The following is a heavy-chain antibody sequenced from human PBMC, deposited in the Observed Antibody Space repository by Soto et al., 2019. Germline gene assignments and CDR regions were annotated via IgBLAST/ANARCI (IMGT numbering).Heavy chain of an antibody. V-gene: IGHV4-39*01. CDR3: ARRSAETIFDY. CDR1: GGSISSSSYY. CDR2: IYYSVST. Sequence: QLQLQESGPGLVKPSETLSLTCTVSGGSISSSSYYWGWIRQPPGKGLEWIGHIYYSVSTYYHPALKSRVTYSVNTSKNQFFLMVSSVTAADSAVYYCARRSAETIFDYWGQGTLVTVSS. J-gene: IGHJ4*02.